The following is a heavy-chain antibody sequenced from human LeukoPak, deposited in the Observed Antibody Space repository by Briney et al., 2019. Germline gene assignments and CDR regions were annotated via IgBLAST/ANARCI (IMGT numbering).Heavy chain of an antibody. Sequence: ASVKVSCKASGYTFTSYGISWVRQAPGQGLEWMGWISAYNGNTNYAQKLQGRVTMTTDTSTSTAYMELRSLRSDDTAVYYCARDRPMIVVVPSFDYWGQGTLATVSS. CDR1: GYTFTSYG. CDR2: ISAYNGNT. CDR3: ARDRPMIVVVPSFDY. V-gene: IGHV1-18*01. J-gene: IGHJ4*02. D-gene: IGHD3-22*01.